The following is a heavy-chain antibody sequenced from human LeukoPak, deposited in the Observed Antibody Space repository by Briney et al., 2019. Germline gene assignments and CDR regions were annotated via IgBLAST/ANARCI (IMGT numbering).Heavy chain of an antibody. CDR2: IYYSGST. D-gene: IGHD4-17*01. J-gene: IGHJ4*02. CDR1: GGSISSSSYY. V-gene: IGHV4-61*05. CDR3: ARMYGDYGEHLFDY. Sequence: SETLSLTCTVSGGSISSSSYYWGWIRQPPGKGLEWIGYIYYSGSTNYNPSLKSRVTISVDTSKNQFSLKLSSVTAADTAMYYCARMYGDYGEHLFDYWGQGTLVTVSS.